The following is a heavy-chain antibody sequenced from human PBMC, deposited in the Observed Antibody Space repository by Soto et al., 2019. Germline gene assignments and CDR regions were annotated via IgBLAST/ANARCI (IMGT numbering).Heavy chain of an antibody. CDR3: ASSGTDYGDYDVPPSIDY. CDR1: GGSFSGYY. Sequence: SETLSLTCAVYGGSFSGYYWSGIRQPPGKGLEWIGEINHSGSTNYNPSLKSRVTISVDTSKNQFSLKLSSVTAADTAVYYCASSGTDYGDYDVPPSIDYWGQGTLVTVSS. J-gene: IGHJ4*02. V-gene: IGHV4-34*01. D-gene: IGHD4-17*01. CDR2: INHSGST.